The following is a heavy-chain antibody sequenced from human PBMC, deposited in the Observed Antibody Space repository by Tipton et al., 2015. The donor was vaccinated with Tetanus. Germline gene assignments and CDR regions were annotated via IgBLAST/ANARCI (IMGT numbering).Heavy chain of an antibody. CDR2: ISYDGSNK. CDR1: GSTFNNYA. CDR3: ARGPYHYGDYYFDY. Sequence: SLRLSCAASGSTFNNYAMHWVRQAPGKGLEWVAVISYDGSNKYDAESVKGRLTISRDNSNNTLYVQMDSLRAEDTAVYYCARGPYHYGDYYFDYWGRGTLVTVSS. J-gene: IGHJ4*02. V-gene: IGHV3-30-3*01. D-gene: IGHD4-17*01.